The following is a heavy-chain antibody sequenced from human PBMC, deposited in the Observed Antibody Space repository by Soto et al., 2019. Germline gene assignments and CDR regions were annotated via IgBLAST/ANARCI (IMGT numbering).Heavy chain of an antibody. Sequence: GGSLRLSCAASGFTVSSNYMSWVRQAPGKGLEWVSVIYSGGSTYYADSVKGRFTISRDNSKNTLNLQMNSLRAEDTAVYYCARDRGSSGWYDAFDIWGQGTMVTVSS. D-gene: IGHD6-19*01. CDR3: ARDRGSSGWYDAFDI. CDR1: GFTVSSNY. V-gene: IGHV3-66*02. CDR2: IYSGGST. J-gene: IGHJ3*02.